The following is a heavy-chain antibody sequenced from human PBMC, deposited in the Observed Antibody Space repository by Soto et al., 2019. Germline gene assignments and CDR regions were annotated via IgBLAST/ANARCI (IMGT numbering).Heavy chain of an antibody. CDR1: AGSISSSSYY. D-gene: IGHD4-17*01. V-gene: IGHV4-39*01. CDR3: AAPVTTRGSFDY. J-gene: IGHJ4*02. Sequence: SETLSLTCTVSAGSISSSSYYWGWIRQPPGKGLEWIGSIYYSGTTYYNPSLKSRVTMSVDTSKDQFSLKVSSVTAADTAVYYCAAPVTTRGSFDYWGQGTLVTVSS. CDR2: IYYSGTT.